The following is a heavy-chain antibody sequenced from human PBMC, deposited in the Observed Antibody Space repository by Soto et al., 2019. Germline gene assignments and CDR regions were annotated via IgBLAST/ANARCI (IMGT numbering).Heavy chain of an antibody. D-gene: IGHD2-8*02. V-gene: IGHV4-59*01. Sequence: SETLSLTCTVSGGSISSYYWSWIRQPPGKGLEWIGYIYYSGSTNYNPSLKSRVTISVDTSKNQFSLKLSSVTAADTAVYYCARIEVVYAPGWFDPWGQGTLVTVSS. CDR2: IYYSGST. CDR3: ARIEVVYAPGWFDP. J-gene: IGHJ5*02. CDR1: GGSISSYY.